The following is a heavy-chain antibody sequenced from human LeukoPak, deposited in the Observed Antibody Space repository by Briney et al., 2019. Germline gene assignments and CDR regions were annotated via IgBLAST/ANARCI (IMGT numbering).Heavy chain of an antibody. Sequence: ASVKVSCKASGYTFTGYYMHWVRQAPGQGLEWMGWINPNSGGTNYAQKFQGRVTMTRDTSISTAYMELSRLRSDDTAVCYCARVGGGSGSYFYYYYYGMDVWGQGTTVTVS. V-gene: IGHV1-2*02. CDR1: GYTFTGYY. CDR2: INPNSGGT. CDR3: ARVGGGSGSYFYYYYYGMDV. D-gene: IGHD3-10*01. J-gene: IGHJ6*02.